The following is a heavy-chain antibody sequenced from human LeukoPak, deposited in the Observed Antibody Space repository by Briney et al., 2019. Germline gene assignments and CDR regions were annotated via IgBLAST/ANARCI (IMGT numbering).Heavy chain of an antibody. J-gene: IGHJ6*03. CDR1: GGSVRRGNYY. Sequence: SETLSLTCTVSGGSVRRGNYYWTWIRQPAGSGLEWIGRIYTSGTTDYNPSLRTRVTISVDASRNQFSLNLSSVTAADTAVYYCARWSGSVTARNYYYYMDVWGQGTTVTVSS. D-gene: IGHD6-6*01. V-gene: IGHV4-61*02. CDR2: IYTSGTT. CDR3: ARWSGSVTARNYYYYMDV.